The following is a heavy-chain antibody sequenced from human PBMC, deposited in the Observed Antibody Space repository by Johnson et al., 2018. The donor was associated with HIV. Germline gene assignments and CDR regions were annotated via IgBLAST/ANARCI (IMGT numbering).Heavy chain of an antibody. J-gene: IGHJ3*02. Sequence: QVQLVESGGGLVQPAGSLRLSCAASGSTFSSYAMHWVRQAPGKGLEYVSAISSNGGSTYYATPVNGRFTISRDNSKNTLYLQMNSLRAEDTAVYYCAKDLIELQGAFDIWGQGTVVTVSS. CDR1: GSTFSSYA. CDR3: AKDLIELQGAFDI. D-gene: IGHD1-26*01. V-gene: IGHV3-64*04. CDR2: ISSNGGST.